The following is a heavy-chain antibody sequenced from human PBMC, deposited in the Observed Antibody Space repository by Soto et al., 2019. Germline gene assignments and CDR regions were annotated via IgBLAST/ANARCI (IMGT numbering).Heavy chain of an antibody. CDR3: ARSFKLDSRFDP. V-gene: IGHV1-69*02. J-gene: IGHJ5*02. CDR2: IIPILGIA. D-gene: IGHD1-1*01. Sequence: QVQLVQSGAEVKKPGSSVKVSCKASGGTFSSYTISWVRQAPGQGLEWMGRIIPILGIANYAQKFQARVTITADKSTSTAYMGLSSLRSEDTAVYYCARSFKLDSRFDPWGQGTLFTVSS. CDR1: GGTFSSYT.